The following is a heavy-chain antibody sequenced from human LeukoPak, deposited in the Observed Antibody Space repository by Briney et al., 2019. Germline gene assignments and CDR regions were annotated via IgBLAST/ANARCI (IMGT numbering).Heavy chain of an antibody. CDR1: GGSIGSSYYY. D-gene: IGHD5-18*01. Sequence: SETLSLTCTVSGGSIGSSYYYWGWIRQPPGKGLEWIGSIYYSGSTYYNPSLKGRVTISVDTSKNQFSLKLSSVTAADTAMYYCARHYHSYGNWGQGTLVTVSS. CDR3: ARHYHSYGN. CDR2: IYYSGST. V-gene: IGHV4-39*01. J-gene: IGHJ4*02.